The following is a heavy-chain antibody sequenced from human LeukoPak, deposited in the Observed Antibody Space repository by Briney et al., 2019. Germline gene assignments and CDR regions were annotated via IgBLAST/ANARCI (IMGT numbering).Heavy chain of an antibody. CDR3: ARLLEEAAAPNYGMDV. CDR2: IYPGDSDT. D-gene: IGHD6-13*01. V-gene: IGHV5-51*01. CDR1: GYSFTSYW. J-gene: IGHJ6*02. Sequence: GESLKISCKGSGYSFTSYWIGWVRQMPGKGLEWMGIIYPGDSDTRYSPSFQGQVTISADKSISTAYLQWSSLKASDAAMYYCARLLEEAAAPNYGMDVWGQGTTVTVSS.